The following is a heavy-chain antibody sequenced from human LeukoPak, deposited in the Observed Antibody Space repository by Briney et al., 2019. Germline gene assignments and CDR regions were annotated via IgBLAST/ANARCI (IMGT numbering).Heavy chain of an antibody. CDR3: ARDRADGIVGANNAFDI. J-gene: IGHJ3*02. V-gene: IGHV3-20*04. CDR1: GFTFDDYG. Sequence: GGSLRLSCAASGFTFDDYGMSWVRQAPGKGLEWVSGINWNGGSTGYADSVKGRFTISRDNAKNSLYLQINSLRAEDTALYYCARDRADGIVGANNAFDIWGQGTMVTVSS. D-gene: IGHD1-26*01. CDR2: INWNGGST.